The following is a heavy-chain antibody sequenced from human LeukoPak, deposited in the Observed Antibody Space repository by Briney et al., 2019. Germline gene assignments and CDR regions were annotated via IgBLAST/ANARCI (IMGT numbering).Heavy chain of an antibody. CDR1: GYSFTSYW. CDR3: ARLVAPGYYYGMDV. J-gene: IGHJ6*02. Sequence: GASLQISCKGSGYSFTSYWIGWVRQMPGKGLEWMGIIYPGDSNTKYSPSFQGQVTISADKSISTAFLQWSSLKASDTAMYYCARLVAPGYYYGMDVWGQGTTVTVSS. CDR2: IYPGDSNT. D-gene: IGHD6-6*01. V-gene: IGHV5-51*01.